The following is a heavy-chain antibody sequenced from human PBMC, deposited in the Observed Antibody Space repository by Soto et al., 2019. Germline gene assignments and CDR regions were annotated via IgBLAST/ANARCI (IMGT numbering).Heavy chain of an antibody. CDR3: ARQGYCSSTACYTVDY. CDR1: GYSFTNYW. D-gene: IGHD2-2*02. V-gene: IGHV5-51*01. J-gene: IGHJ4*02. Sequence: RESLKISCKGSGYSFTNYWIGWVRQMPGKGLEWMGIIYPGDSNTRYSPSFQGQVTISADKSISTAYLQWSSLKASDTAMYYCARQGYCSSTACYTVDYWGQGTLVTVSS. CDR2: IYPGDSNT.